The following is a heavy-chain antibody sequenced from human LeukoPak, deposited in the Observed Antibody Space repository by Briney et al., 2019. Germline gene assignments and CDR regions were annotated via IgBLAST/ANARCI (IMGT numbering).Heavy chain of an antibody. CDR2: INPNSGGT. CDR3: ARDRRYYDSSVHDAFDI. V-gene: IGHV1-2*02. Sequence: ASVKVSCKASGYTFTGYYMHWVRQTPGQGLEWMGWINPNSGGTNYAQKFQGRVTMTRDTSISTAYMELSRLRSEDTAVYYCARDRRYYDSSVHDAFDIWGQGTMVTVSS. J-gene: IGHJ3*02. CDR1: GYTFTGYY. D-gene: IGHD3-22*01.